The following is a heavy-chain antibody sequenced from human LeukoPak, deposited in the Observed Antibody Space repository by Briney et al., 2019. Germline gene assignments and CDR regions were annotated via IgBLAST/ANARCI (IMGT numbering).Heavy chain of an antibody. Sequence: PGGSLRLSCAASGFTFSSYSMNWVRQAPGKGLEWVSSISSSSSYIYYADSVKGRFTISRDNAKNSLYLQMNSLRAEDTAVYYCAREWIVPAAISSFGGYYYMDVWGKGTTVTVSS. D-gene: IGHD2-2*02. CDR3: AREWIVPAAISSFGGYYYMDV. CDR2: ISSSSSYI. V-gene: IGHV3-21*01. CDR1: GFTFSSYS. J-gene: IGHJ6*03.